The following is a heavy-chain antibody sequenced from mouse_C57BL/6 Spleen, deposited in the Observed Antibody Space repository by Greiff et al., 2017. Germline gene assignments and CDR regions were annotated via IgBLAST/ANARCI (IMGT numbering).Heavy chain of an antibody. J-gene: IGHJ1*03. CDR3: ARRYYGDWYFDV. CDR1: GFSLSTSGMG. D-gene: IGHD1-2*01. V-gene: IGHV8-12*01. CDR2: IYWDDDK. Sequence: QVTLKVCGPGILQSSQTLSLTCSFSGFSLSTSGMGVSWIRQPSGKGLEWLAHIYWDDDKRYNPSLKSRLTISKDTSRNQVFLKITSVDTADTATYYWARRYYGDWYFDVWGTGTTVTVSS.